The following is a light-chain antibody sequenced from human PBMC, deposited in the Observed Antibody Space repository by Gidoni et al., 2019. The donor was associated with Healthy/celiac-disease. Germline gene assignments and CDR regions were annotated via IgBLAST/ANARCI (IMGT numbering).Light chain of an antibody. CDR3: QQYGSSPPLT. V-gene: IGKV3-20*01. J-gene: IGKJ4*01. CDR1: TSVRSSY. Sequence: EIVLTQSPGTLSLSQGERATLSCRASTSVRSSYLAWYHQKPGQAPRLLIYGASSRATGIPDRFSGSGSGTDFTLTISRLEPEDFAVYYCQQYGSSPPLTFGGGTKVEIK. CDR2: GAS.